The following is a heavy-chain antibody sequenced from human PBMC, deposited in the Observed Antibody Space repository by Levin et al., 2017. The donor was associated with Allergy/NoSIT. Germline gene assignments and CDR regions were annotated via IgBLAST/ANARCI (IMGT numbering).Heavy chain of an antibody. CDR3: ATGAVGRWGLELRLSSYYFDY. D-gene: IGHD1-7*01. J-gene: IGHJ4*02. V-gene: IGHV1-24*01. CDR1: GYTLTELS. Sequence: ASVKVSCKVSGYTLTELSMHWVRQAPGKGLEWMGGFDPEDGETIYAQKFQGRVTMTEDTSTDTAYMELSSLRSEDTAVYYCATGAVGRWGLELRLSSYYFDYWGQGTLVTVSS. CDR2: FDPEDGET.